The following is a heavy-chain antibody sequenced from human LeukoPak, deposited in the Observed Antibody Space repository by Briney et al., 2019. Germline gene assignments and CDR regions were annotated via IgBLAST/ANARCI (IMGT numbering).Heavy chain of an antibody. Sequence: SETLSLTCTVSGGSISNYYWTWIWQPPGKGLEWIGDMYSSGSTNYNPSLASRVTISEDTSKNQFSLKLTSVTAADTAVYYCARATRGSVAGPFDYWGQGTQVTVSS. CDR2: MYSSGST. CDR3: ARATRGSVAGPFDY. V-gene: IGHV4-4*09. CDR1: GGSISNYY. J-gene: IGHJ4*02. D-gene: IGHD6-19*01.